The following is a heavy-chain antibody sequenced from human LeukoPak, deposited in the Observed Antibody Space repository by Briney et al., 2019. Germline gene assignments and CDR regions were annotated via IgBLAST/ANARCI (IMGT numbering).Heavy chain of an antibody. Sequence: ASVKVSCKASGYTFTNYYLHWVRQAPGQGLEWMAMINPSGGSTTYAQKFQGRVTMTRDTSTSTVYMELSSLRYEDTAVYYCARAIVRRLLNPFDSWGQGTLVTVSS. V-gene: IGHV1-46*01. CDR1: GYTFTNYY. J-gene: IGHJ4*02. CDR2: INPSGGST. CDR3: ARAIVRRLLNPFDS. D-gene: IGHD3-10*01.